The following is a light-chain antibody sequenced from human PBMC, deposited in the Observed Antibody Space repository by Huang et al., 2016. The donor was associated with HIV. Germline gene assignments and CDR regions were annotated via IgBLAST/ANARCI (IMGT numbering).Light chain of an antibody. CDR3: QQRSNWPRT. CDR1: QSVSSY. V-gene: IGKV3-11*01. J-gene: IGKJ1*01. CDR2: DAS. Sequence: EIVLTQSPATLSLSPGERATLPCRASQSVSSYLAWYQQKPGQAPRLLIYDASNRATGIRARFSGSGSGTDFTLTISSLEPEDLAVYYCQQRSNWPRTFGQGTKVEIK.